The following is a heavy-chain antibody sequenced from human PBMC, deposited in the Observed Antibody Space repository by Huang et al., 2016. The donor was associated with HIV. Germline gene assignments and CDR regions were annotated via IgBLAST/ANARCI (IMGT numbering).Heavy chain of an antibody. CDR1: GFTFSFYG. V-gene: IGHV3-30*18. J-gene: IGHJ4*02. CDR2: ISYDGKTK. D-gene: IGHD6-13*01. CDR3: AKGGSAAAVLDF. Sequence: QVQLVESGGGVVQPGRSLRISCVASGFTFSFYGMHWVRQAPGKGLAWVAVISYDGKTKYYADSVKGLFTISRENSKTTLYLQMNRLRVEDTALYYCAKGGSAAAVLDFWGQGTLVTVSS.